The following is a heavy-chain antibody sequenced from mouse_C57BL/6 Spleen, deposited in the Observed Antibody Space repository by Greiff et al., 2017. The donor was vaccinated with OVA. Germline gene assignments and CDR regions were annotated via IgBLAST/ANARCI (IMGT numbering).Heavy chain of an antibody. Sequence: QVQLQQPGAELVKPGASVKLSCKASGYTFTSYWMHWVKQRPGQGLEWIGMIHPNSGSTNYNEKFKSKATLTVDKSSSTAYMQLSSLTSEDSAVYYRARYYYDGSSYGGYYYAMDYWGQGTSGTVSS. CDR3: ARYYYDGSSYGGYYYAMDY. CDR2: IHPNSGST. D-gene: IGHD1-1*01. J-gene: IGHJ4*01. CDR1: GYTFTSYW. V-gene: IGHV1-64*01.